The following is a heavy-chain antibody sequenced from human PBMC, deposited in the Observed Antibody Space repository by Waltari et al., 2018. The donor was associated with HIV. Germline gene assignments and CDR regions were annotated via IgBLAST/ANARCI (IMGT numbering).Heavy chain of an antibody. CDR2: VNPKNGGA. Sequence: QEHLVQSGAEGKKPGASVKVSCKASGYSFNDYYIHWIRQAPGQGLESVGWVNPKNGGAHYAQKFEGRVTISSDTSSRTVYMDFRRLTSDDTAVFYCVRGGTHPWGQGTLITVSS. D-gene: IGHD1-1*01. J-gene: IGHJ5*02. CDR3: VRGGTHP. CDR1: GYSFNDYY. V-gene: IGHV1-2*02.